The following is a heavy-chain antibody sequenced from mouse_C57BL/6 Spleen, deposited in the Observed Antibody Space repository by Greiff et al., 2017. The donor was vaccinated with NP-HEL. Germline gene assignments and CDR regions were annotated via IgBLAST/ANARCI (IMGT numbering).Heavy chain of an antibody. CDR1: GYAFSSSW. CDR2: IYPGDGDT. Sequence: VQRVESGPELVKPGASVKISCKASGYAFSSSWMNWVKQRPGKGLEWIGRIYPGDGDTNYNGKFKGKATLTADKSSSTAYMQLSSLTSEDSAVYFCARGGDGYHHYAMDYWGQGTSVTVSS. D-gene: IGHD2-3*01. J-gene: IGHJ4*01. CDR3: ARGGDGYHHYAMDY. V-gene: IGHV1-82*01.